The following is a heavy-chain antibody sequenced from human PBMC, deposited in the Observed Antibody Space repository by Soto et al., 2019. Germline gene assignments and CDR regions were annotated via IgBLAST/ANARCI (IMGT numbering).Heavy chain of an antibody. J-gene: IGHJ4*02. CDR2: IKSKTDGGTT. CDR3: ITSKFWGV. V-gene: IGHV3-15*01. CDR1: GFSFNYAW. Sequence: PGGSLRLSCAASGFSFNYAWMSWVRQAPGKGLEWIGRIKSKTDGGTTEYAAPVKGRFTISRDDSKKTLFLQMNSLKTEYTAVYFCITSKFWGVWGQGSVVTVSS. D-gene: IGHD3-3*01.